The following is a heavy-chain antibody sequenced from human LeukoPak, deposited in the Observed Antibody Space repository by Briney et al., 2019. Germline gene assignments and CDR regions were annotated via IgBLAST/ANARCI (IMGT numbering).Heavy chain of an antibody. CDR2: ISAYNGNT. V-gene: IGHV1-18*01. D-gene: IGHD3-22*01. J-gene: IGHJ3*02. CDR1: GYTFTSYG. CDR3: ARGRDYYDSSGYYQNAFDI. Sequence: ASVKVSCKASGYTFTSYGISWVRQAPGQGLEWMGWISAYNGNTNYAQKLQGRVTITTDESTSTAYMELSSLRSEDTAVYYCARGRDYYDSSGYYQNAFDIWGRGTMVTVSS.